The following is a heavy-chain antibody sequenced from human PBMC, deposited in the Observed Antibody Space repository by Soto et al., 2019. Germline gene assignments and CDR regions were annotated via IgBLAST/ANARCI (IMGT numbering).Heavy chain of an antibody. D-gene: IGHD3-10*01. CDR3: AREGGDNNWFDP. J-gene: IGHJ5*02. CDR1: GGSFSGYY. CDR2: INHSGST. Sequence: SETLSLTCAVYGGSFSGYYWSWIRQPPGKGLEWIGEINHSGSTNYNPSLKSRVTISVDTSKNQFSLKLSSVTAADTAVYYCAREGGDNNWFDPWGQGTLVTVSS. V-gene: IGHV4-34*01.